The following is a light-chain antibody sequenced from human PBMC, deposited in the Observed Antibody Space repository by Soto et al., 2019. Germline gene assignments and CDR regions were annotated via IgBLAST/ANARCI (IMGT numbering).Light chain of an antibody. J-gene: IGLJ1*01. CDR3: QSYDSSLSGLV. CDR2: GNS. V-gene: IGLV1-40*01. Sequence: QSVLTQPPSVSGAPGQRVTIYCTGSSSNIGAGYDVHWYQQLPGTAPKLLIYGNSNRPSWVPDRFSGSKSGTSASLAITGLQAEDEADYYCQSYDSSLSGLVFGTGTKVTVL. CDR1: SSNIGAGYD.